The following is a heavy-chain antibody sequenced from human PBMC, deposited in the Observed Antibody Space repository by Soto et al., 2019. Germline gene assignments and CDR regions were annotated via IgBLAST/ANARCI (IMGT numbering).Heavy chain of an antibody. CDR3: AKGAGTVYATSWFGP. V-gene: IGHV3-7*01. Sequence: EVLLVESGGDLVQPGGSLRLSCAASGFTFSTYWLNWVRQAPGKGLEWVASMKADGSESFYVDSVKGRFTISRDNAKNSLYLQLNSLRVEDTAVYYCAKGAGTVYATSWFGPWGQGTLVAVSS. CDR2: MKADGSES. D-gene: IGHD2-8*01. CDR1: GFTFSTYW. J-gene: IGHJ5*02.